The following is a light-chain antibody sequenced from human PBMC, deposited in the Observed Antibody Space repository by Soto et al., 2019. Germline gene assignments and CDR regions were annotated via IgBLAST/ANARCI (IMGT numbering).Light chain of an antibody. CDR3: QQRDNWPQT. V-gene: IGKV3-11*01. Sequence: EIVLTQSPATLSLSPGERATLSCRASQNVGSYLAWYQRKAGQAPRLLIYDATYRATGIPARFSGSGSGTDFTLTTSRLEPEDFAVYYCQQRDNWPQTFGQGTKLEIK. J-gene: IGKJ2*01. CDR1: QNVGSY. CDR2: DAT.